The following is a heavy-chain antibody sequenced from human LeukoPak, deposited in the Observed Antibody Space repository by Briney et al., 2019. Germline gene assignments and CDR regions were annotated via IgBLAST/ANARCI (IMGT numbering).Heavy chain of an antibody. Sequence: GGSLRLSCAASGFTFDDYAMHWVRQAPGKGLEWVSGISWNSGSIGYADSVKGRFTISRDNAKNSLYLQMNSLRAEDTALYYCAKAGRYCGSTSCPDAFDIWGQGTMVTVSS. J-gene: IGHJ3*02. CDR3: AKAGRYCGSTSCPDAFDI. V-gene: IGHV3-9*01. CDR2: ISWNSGSI. CDR1: GFTFDDYA. D-gene: IGHD2-2*01.